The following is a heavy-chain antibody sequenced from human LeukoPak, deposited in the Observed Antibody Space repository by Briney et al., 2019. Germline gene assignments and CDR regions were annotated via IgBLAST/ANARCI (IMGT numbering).Heavy chain of an antibody. J-gene: IGHJ6*02. D-gene: IGHD3-10*01. CDR3: ARGTTLWFGGGYYYYYGMDV. CDR1: GGSISSYY. Sequence: SETLSLTCTVSGGSISSYYWSLIRQPAGPGLEWIGRIYTSGSTNYNPSLKSRVTMSVDTSKNQFSLKLSSVTAADTAVYYCARGTTLWFGGGYYYYYGMDVWGQGTTVTVSS. CDR2: IYTSGST. V-gene: IGHV4-4*07.